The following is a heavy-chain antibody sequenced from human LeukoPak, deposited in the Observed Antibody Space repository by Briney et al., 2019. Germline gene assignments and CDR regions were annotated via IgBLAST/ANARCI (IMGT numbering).Heavy chain of an antibody. D-gene: IGHD3-3*01. V-gene: IGHV7-4-1*02. CDR3: ARGLTIFGVVIEVVEPPYYYYYMDV. Sequence: GASVKVSCKASGYTFTSYYMHWVRQAPGQGLEWMGWINTNTGNPTYAQGFTGRFVFSLDTSVSTAYLQISSLKAEDTAVYYCARGLTIFGVVIEVVEPPYYYYYMDVWGKGTTVTVSS. CDR2: INTNTGNP. CDR1: GYTFTSYY. J-gene: IGHJ6*03.